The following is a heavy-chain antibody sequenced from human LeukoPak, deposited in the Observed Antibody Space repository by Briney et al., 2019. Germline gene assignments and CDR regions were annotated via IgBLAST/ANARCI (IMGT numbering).Heavy chain of an antibody. Sequence: ASVKVSCKASGYTFTGYYMHWVRQAPGQGLEWMGWINPNSGGTNYAQKFQGRVTMTRDTSISTAYMELSRLRSDDTAVYYCARAGVWGSYRYPDYWGQGTLVTVSS. J-gene: IGHJ4*02. CDR3: ARAGVWGSYRYPDY. V-gene: IGHV1-2*02. CDR1: GYTFTGYY. CDR2: INPNSGGT. D-gene: IGHD3-16*02.